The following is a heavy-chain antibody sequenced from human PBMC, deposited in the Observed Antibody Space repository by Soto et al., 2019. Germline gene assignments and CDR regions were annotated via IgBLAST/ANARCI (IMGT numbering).Heavy chain of an antibody. CDR1: GFTFSSYG. D-gene: IGHD3-22*01. CDR3: ARDTRDYDSSGYYHSLFDP. V-gene: IGHV3-33*01. Sequence: GGSLRLSCAASGFTFSSYGMHWVRQAPGKGLEWVAVIWYDGSNKYYADSVKGRFTISRDNSKNTLYLQMNSLRAEDTAVYYCARDTRDYDSSGYYHSLFDPWGQGTLVTVSS. CDR2: IWYDGSNK. J-gene: IGHJ5*02.